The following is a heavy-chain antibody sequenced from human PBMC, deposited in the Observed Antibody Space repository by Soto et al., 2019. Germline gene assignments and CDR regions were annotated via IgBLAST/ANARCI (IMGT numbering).Heavy chain of an antibody. V-gene: IGHV1-18*01. CDR1: GYTFITYG. D-gene: IGHD3-10*01. J-gene: IGHJ6*04. CDR2: INAYNGNT. Sequence: QVQLVQSGAEVKKPGASVKVSCKASGYTFITYGISWMRQAPGQGLEWMGWINAYNGNTKYAQKIQGRVTMTTDTSTRTAYMELRSLRSDDTAVYYCARGFRSGSGIYEPYYYGLDVWGKGTTVTVSS. CDR3: ARGFRSGSGIYEPYYYGLDV.